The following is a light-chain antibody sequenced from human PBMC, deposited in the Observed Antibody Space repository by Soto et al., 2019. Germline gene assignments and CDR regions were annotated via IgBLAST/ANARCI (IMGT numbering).Light chain of an antibody. CDR3: SSYTNINTRACV. CDR1: SGDIGSYNR. Sequence: QSVLTQPASVSGSPGQSITISCTGTSGDIGSYNRVSWYQQHPGKAPKLIIYEVTDRPSGVSNRFSGSKSGNTASLTISGLQAEDAAGYYCSSYTNINTRACVFGTGTKVTVL. CDR2: EVT. J-gene: IGLJ1*01. V-gene: IGLV2-14*01.